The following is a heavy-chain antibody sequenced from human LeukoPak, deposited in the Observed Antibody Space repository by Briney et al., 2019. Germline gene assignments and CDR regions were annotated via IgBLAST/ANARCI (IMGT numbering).Heavy chain of an antibody. J-gene: IGHJ6*04. V-gene: IGHV1-69*13. Sequence: ASVKLSCKASGGTFSSYAISWVRQAPGQGLEWMGGIIPIFGTANYAQKFQGRVTITADESTSTAYMELSSLRSEDTAVYYCARDPSYSMVRGVMGYYYYGMDVWGKGTTVTVSS. CDR1: GGTFSSYA. CDR2: IIPIFGTA. CDR3: ARDPSYSMVRGVMGYYYYGMDV. D-gene: IGHD3-10*01.